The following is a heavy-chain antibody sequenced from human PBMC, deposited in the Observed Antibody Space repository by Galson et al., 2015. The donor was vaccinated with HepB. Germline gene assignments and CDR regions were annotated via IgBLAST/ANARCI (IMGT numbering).Heavy chain of an antibody. CDR1: GFTFSTYS. Sequence: SLRLSCAASGFTFSTYSLNWVRQAPGKGLEWVSAVSSSSIYKYYADSVKGRFTISRDNAKSSLYVQMNNLRVEDTAIYYCAKDDAGIGMSYWGRGTLVTVFS. V-gene: IGHV3-21*04. CDR3: AKDDAGIGMSY. D-gene: IGHD6-13*01. CDR2: VSSSSIYK. J-gene: IGHJ4*02.